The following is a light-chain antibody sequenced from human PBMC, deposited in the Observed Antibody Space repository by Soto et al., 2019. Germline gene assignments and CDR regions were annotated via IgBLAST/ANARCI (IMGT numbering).Light chain of an antibody. CDR1: QSVSTY. Sequence: EIVLTQSPATLSLSPGERATLSCRASQSVSTYLAWYQQKPGQAPRLLIYDASNRATGIPAKFSGSGSGTDFPPTSRRLESEVFADYYCQQRSSWYTVGQGTKLEIK. J-gene: IGKJ2*01. V-gene: IGKV3-11*01. CDR3: QQRSSWYT. CDR2: DAS.